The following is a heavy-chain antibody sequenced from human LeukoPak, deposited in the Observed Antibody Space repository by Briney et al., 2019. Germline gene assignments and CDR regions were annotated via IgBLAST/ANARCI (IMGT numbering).Heavy chain of an antibody. CDR3: AKLSGSYYNSPFYFDY. D-gene: IGHD3-10*01. CDR2: TTGSGEST. J-gene: IGHJ4*02. V-gene: IGHV3-23*01. Sequence: GGSLRLSSAASGMTFSSYAMSWVRQAPGKGLEWVSGTTGSGESTYYADSVKGRFTISRDISKNTLSLQMHSLRAEDAAIYYCAKLSGSYYNSPFYFDYWGQGTLVTVSS. CDR1: GMTFSSYA.